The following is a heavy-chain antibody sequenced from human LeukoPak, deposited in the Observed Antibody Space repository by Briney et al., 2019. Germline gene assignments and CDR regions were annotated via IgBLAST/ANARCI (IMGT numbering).Heavy chain of an antibody. J-gene: IGHJ4*02. CDR1: GESFSDSFSGPY. Sequence: SETLSLTCAVYGESFSDSFSGPYWSWIRQPPGKGLEWIGEISHSGSTNYNPSLKSRVTISVDRSKNQFSLKLTSVTAADTAVYYCARGGIHDSDCWGQGTLVTVSS. CDR2: ISHSGST. D-gene: IGHD2-15*01. CDR3: ARGGIHDSDC. V-gene: IGHV4-34*01.